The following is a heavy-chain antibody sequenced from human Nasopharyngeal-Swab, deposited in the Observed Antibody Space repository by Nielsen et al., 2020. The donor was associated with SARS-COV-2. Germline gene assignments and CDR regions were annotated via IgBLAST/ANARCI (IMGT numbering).Heavy chain of an antibody. CDR1: ADIRRGNYY. J-gene: IGHJ6*03. CDR3: ARGYGFVRPYYYYYMDV. Sequence: SETRSLTCSVSADIRRGNYYWTWGRHHTGRALEWFGDVFYTGTTHYNPSLQSRVTLSLDTSKNEFSLRLASVTAADTAVYYCARGYGFVRPYYYYYMDVWGRGTTVTVSS. CDR2: VFYTGTT. V-gene: IGHV4-31*03. D-gene: IGHD5-18*01.